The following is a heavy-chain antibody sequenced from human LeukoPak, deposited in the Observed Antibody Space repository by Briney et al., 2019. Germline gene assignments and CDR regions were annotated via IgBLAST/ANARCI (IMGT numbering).Heavy chain of an antibody. D-gene: IGHD1-26*01. Sequence: SQTLSLTCAISGESMTRGGFYWTWIRQTPGKGLEWIGHIYHSGSTNYNPSLESRVTISVDTPKNQFSLKVTSVTAADTAVYYCARGRRELRYYYYGMDVWGQGTTVTVS. J-gene: IGHJ6*02. CDR3: ARGRRELRYYYYGMDV. CDR1: GESMTRGGFY. CDR2: IYHSGST. V-gene: IGHV4-30-2*01.